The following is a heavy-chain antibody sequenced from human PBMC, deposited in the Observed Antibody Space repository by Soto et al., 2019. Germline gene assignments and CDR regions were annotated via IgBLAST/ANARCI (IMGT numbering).Heavy chain of an antibody. V-gene: IGHV4-39*01. D-gene: IGHD2-21*02. CDR2: IYYSGLT. CDR3: ARQRTTVVTQAYFDH. Sequence: SETLSLTCIVSGESISSSSYYWGWIRQPPGKGLEWIGSIYYSGLTYYNPSFKSRVTISIYTSKNQFSLKLSSVTATDTAVYYCARQRTTVVTQAYFDHWGQGALVTVSS. CDR1: GESISSSSYY. J-gene: IGHJ4*02.